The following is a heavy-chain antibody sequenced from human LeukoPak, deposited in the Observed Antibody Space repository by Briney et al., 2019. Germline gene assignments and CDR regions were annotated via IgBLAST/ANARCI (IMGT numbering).Heavy chain of an antibody. D-gene: IGHD5-24*01. V-gene: IGHV1-18*01. CDR3: ARVTGWLQVDYFDY. Sequence: AASVKVSCKASGYTFTSYGISWVRQAPGQGLEWMGWISAYNGNTNYARKLQGRVTMTTDTSTSTAYMELRSLRSDDTAVYYCARVTGWLQVDYFDYWGQGTLVTVSS. J-gene: IGHJ4*02. CDR2: ISAYNGNT. CDR1: GYTFTSYG.